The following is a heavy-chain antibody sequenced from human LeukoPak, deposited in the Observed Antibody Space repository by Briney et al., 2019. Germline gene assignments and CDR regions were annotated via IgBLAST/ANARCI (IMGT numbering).Heavy chain of an antibody. D-gene: IGHD2-15*01. V-gene: IGHV1-8*01. J-gene: IGHJ6*03. CDR2: MNPSSGNA. CDR3: ARGTTGRYCSGGSCYGDYYMDV. CDR1: GYTFTSYD. Sequence: ASVKVSCKASGYTFTSYDINWVRQATGQGLEWMGWMNPSSGNAGYAQKFQGRVTMTRNTSISTAYMELSSLRSEDTAVYYCARGTTGRYCSGGSCYGDYYMDVWGKGTTVTVSS.